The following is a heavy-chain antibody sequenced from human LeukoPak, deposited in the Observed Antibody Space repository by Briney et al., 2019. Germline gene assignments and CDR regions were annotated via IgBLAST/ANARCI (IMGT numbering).Heavy chain of an antibody. CDR3: ARERAVAGTYWFDP. CDR1: GFTFSSYG. J-gene: IGHJ5*02. D-gene: IGHD6-19*01. Sequence: PGRSLRLSCAASGFTFSSYGMHWVRQAPGKGLEWVAVIWYDGSNKYYADSVKGRFTISRDNSKNTLYLQMNSLRAEDTAVYYCARERAVAGTYWFDPWGQGTLVTVSS. CDR2: IWYDGSNK. V-gene: IGHV3-33*01.